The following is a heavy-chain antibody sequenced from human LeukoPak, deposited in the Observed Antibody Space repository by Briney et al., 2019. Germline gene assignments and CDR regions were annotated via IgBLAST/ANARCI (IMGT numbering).Heavy chain of an antibody. CDR1: GFTFSSYD. Sequence: GGSLRLSCAASGFTFSSYDMSWVRQAPGKGLEWVSAISSSDGTTYYADPVKGRFTISRDTSKNTLYLRMNSLRAEDTAVYYCAKDRGLLSWFGELLHFFDHWGQGTLVTVSS. V-gene: IGHV3-23*01. CDR2: ISSSDGTT. D-gene: IGHD3-10*01. CDR3: AKDRGLLSWFGELLHFFDH. J-gene: IGHJ4*02.